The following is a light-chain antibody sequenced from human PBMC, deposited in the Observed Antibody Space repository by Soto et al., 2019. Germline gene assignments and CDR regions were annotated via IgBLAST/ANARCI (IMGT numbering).Light chain of an antibody. Sequence: DIQMTQSPSSLSASVGDSVTITCRASQSIRTSLNWYHQKSGRAPKLLIHGASDLQYGVSSRFSGGGSGTDFTLTISSLQPEDFATYYCQQSYSAPFTFGPGTKVGVK. CDR2: GAS. J-gene: IGKJ3*01. V-gene: IGKV1-39*01. CDR1: QSIRTS. CDR3: QQSYSAPFT.